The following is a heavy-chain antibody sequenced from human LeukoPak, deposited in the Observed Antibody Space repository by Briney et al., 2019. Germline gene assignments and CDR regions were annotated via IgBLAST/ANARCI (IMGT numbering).Heavy chain of an antibody. Sequence: GGSPRLSCAASGVTPSEYAMYTGRHKPQGRVGMVSFISGDGGRTFYAGAVKGRFTISRDNSKNSLYLQMNRLRTEDTALYYCAKDQWQAGGFDYWGQGTLVTVSS. CDR1: GVTPSEYA. V-gene: IGHV3-43*02. CDR2: ISGDGGRT. D-gene: IGHD6-19*01. J-gene: IGHJ4*02. CDR3: AKDQWQAGGFDY.